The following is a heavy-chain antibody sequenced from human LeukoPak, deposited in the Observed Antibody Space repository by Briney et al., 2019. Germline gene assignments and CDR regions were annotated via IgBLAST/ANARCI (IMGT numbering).Heavy chain of an antibody. J-gene: IGHJ6*04. CDR3: ASYYASGVSAYNYYGMDV. CDR2: MSHNRGT. D-gene: IGHD3-10*01. V-gene: IGHV4-38-2*01. Sequence: LETLSLTCAVSGHSISTGYYWGWIRQPPGKGLEWIGSMSHNRGTYYNPSLKSRVTISMDTSKNQISLRLTSVTAADTAVYYCASYYASGVSAYNYYGMDVWGKGTTVTVSS. CDR1: GHSISTGYY.